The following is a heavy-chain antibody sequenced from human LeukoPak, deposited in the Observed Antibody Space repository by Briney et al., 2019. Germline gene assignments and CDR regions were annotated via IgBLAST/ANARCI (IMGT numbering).Heavy chain of an antibody. CDR2: IYTSGST. D-gene: IGHD3-9*01. CDR1: GGSISSYY. CDR3: ARDGLYYDILTGYYRRGYFDY. Sequence: SETLSLTCTVSGGSISSYYWSWIRQPAGKGLEWIGRIYTSGSTNYKPSLKSRVTMSVDTSKNQFSLKLSSVTAADTAVYYCARDGLYYDILTGYYRRGYFDYRGQGTLVTVSS. V-gene: IGHV4-4*07. J-gene: IGHJ4*02.